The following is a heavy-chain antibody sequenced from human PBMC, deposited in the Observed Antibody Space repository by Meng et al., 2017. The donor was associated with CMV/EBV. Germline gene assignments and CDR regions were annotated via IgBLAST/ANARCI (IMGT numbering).Heavy chain of an antibody. Sequence: GSLRLSCTVSGGSISSSSYYWGWIRQPPGKGLEWIGSIYYSGSTYYNPSLKSRVTISVDTSKNQFSLKLSSVTAADTAVYYCASTGRLTPYYYYGMDVWGQGTMVTVSS. D-gene: IGHD1-1*01. CDR3: ASTGRLTPYYYYGMDV. CDR1: GGSISSSSYY. J-gene: IGHJ6*02. V-gene: IGHV4-39*01. CDR2: IYYSGST.